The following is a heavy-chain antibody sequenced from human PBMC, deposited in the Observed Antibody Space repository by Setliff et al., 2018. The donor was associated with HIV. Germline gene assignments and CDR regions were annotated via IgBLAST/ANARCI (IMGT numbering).Heavy chain of an antibody. CDR2: IYHLGGT. CDR1: GYSISSGYY. V-gene: IGHV4-38-2*01. CDR3: ARVPFTTGFDY. D-gene: IGHD3-3*01. Sequence: SETLSLTCAVSGYSISSGYYWGWIRQPPGRGLAWIGNIYHLGGTHYNPSLRSRVPISVDTSKNHFSLKLSSVTAADTAVFYCARVPFTTGFDYWGQGILVTVSS. J-gene: IGHJ4*02.